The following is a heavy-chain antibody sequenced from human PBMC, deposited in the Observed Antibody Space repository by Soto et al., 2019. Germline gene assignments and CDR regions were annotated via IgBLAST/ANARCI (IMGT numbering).Heavy chain of an antibody. V-gene: IGHV5-51*01. D-gene: IGHD1-1*01. Sequence: GESLKISCQASGYSFSNFWIAWVRQMPGEGLEWLGIIYPDDSDTRYSPSFLGQVAISADKSIKTTYLQWSSLKASDTAIYFCAKDRTGTKRPTWFDPWGQGTLVTVSS. CDR1: GYSFSNFW. CDR3: AKDRTGTKRPTWFDP. J-gene: IGHJ5*02. CDR2: IYPDDSDT.